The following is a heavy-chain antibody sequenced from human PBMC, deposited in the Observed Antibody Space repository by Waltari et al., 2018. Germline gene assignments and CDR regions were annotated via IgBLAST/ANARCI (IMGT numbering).Heavy chain of an antibody. CDR2: ISGSGGST. CDR3: AKDLGEDIVVALYYYYMDV. D-gene: IGHD2-2*01. Sequence: EVQLLESGGGLVQPGGSLRLSCAASGFTFSSYAMSWVRQAPGKGLEWVSAISGSGGSTYYADSVKGRFTISRDNSKNTLYLQMNSLRAEDTAVYYCAKDLGEDIVVALYYYYMDVWGKGTTVTVSS. V-gene: IGHV3-23*01. J-gene: IGHJ6*03. CDR1: GFTFSSYA.